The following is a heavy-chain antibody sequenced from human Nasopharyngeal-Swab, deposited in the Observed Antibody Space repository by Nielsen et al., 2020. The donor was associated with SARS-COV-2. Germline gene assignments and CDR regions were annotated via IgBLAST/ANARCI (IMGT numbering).Heavy chain of an antibody. Sequence: GESLKISCAASGFTFSSYGMHWVRQAPGKGLEWVAVIWYDGSNKYYADSVKGRFTISRDNSKNTLYLQMNSLRAEDTAVYYCARDEAVAQLSYYGMDVWGQGTTVTFSS. CDR3: ARDEAVAQLSYYGMDV. J-gene: IGHJ6*02. CDR2: IWYDGSNK. V-gene: IGHV3-33*01. CDR1: GFTFSSYG. D-gene: IGHD6-19*01.